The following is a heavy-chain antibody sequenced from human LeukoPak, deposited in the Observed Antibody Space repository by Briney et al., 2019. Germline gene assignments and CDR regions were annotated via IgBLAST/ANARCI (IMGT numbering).Heavy chain of an antibody. J-gene: IGHJ3*02. D-gene: IGHD3-22*01. CDR2: INWNGGST. V-gene: IGHV3-20*04. CDR1: GFTFDDYG. Sequence: RPGGSLRLPCAASGFTFDDYGMSWVRHAPGKGLEWVSGINWNGGSTGYADSVKGRFTISRDNAKNSLYLQMNSLRAEDTALYYCARDYDSSGYSDAFDIWGQGTMVTVSS. CDR3: ARDYDSSGYSDAFDI.